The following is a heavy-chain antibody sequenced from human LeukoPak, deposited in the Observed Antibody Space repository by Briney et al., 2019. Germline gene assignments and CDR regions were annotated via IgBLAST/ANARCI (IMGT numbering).Heavy chain of an antibody. Sequence: SETLSLTCTGSGGSISSSSYYWGWIRQPPGKGLEWIGSIYYSGSTSYNPSLKSRVTISVDTSKNQFSLKLSSVTAADTAVYYCARDTVKNFDYWGQGTLVTVSS. J-gene: IGHJ4*02. CDR2: IYYSGST. CDR3: ARDTVKNFDY. CDR1: GGSISSSSYY. D-gene: IGHD4-17*01. V-gene: IGHV4-39*07.